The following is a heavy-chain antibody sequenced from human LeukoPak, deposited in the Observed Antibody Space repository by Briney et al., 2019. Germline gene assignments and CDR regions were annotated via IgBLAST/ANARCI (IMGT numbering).Heavy chain of an antibody. J-gene: IGHJ4*02. CDR1: GFTFSSYA. CDR2: ISSNGGST. CDR3: ARGSGHNFDY. V-gene: IGHV3-64*01. D-gene: IGHD2-15*01. Sequence: PGGSLRLSCAASGFTFSSYAMHWVRQAPGKGLEYVSAISSNGGSTYYANSVKGRFTISRDNSKNTLYLQMGSPRAEDMAVYYCARGSGHNFDYWGQGTLVTVSS.